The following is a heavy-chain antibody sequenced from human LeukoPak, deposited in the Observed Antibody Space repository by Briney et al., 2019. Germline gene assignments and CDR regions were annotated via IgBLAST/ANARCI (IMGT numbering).Heavy chain of an antibody. D-gene: IGHD6-19*01. CDR3: AKDRDSSGWYHYFDY. J-gene: IGHJ4*02. CDR2: ISAYNGNT. V-gene: IGHV1-18*01. Sequence: GASVKVSCKASGYTFTSYGISWVRQAPGQGLEWMGWISAYNGNTNYAQKLQGRVTMTTDTSTSTAYMELRSLRSDDTAVYYCAKDRDSSGWYHYFDYWGQGTLVTVSS. CDR1: GYTFTSYG.